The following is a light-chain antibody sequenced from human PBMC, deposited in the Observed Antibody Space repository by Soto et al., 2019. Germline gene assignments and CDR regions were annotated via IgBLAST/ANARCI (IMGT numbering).Light chain of an antibody. J-gene: IGKJ1*01. V-gene: IGKV3-11*01. Sequence: IVLTQSPVSLVLSPGESAVVSCRASQSVSTSLAWYQHKRGQAPRLIIYDASKRAPGIPARFTGSGSGTDFTLTISSLEPEDIAVYYCQVRDVWPSFGQGTKVEIK. CDR3: QVRDVWPS. CDR2: DAS. CDR1: QSVSTS.